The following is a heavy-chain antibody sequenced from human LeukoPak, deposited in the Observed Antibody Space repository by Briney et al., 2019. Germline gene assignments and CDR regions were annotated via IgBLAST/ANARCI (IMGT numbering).Heavy chain of an antibody. CDR1: GGSISSYY. D-gene: IGHD4-23*01. CDR2: IFYTGST. CDR3: ARVGFGNTPHPIDY. V-gene: IGHV4-59*01. J-gene: IGHJ4*02. Sequence: SETLSLTCTLSGGSISSYYWRWIRQPPGKGREWIGYIFYTGSTNYNPSLKSRVTISVDTSKNQFSLELSSVTAADTAVYYCARVGFGNTPHPIDYWGQGTLVTVSS.